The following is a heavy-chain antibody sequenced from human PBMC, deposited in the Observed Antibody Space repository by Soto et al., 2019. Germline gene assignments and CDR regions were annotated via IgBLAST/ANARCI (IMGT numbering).Heavy chain of an antibody. CDR2: IYHSGST. V-gene: IGHV4-4*02. D-gene: IGHD3-10*01. J-gene: IGHJ5*02. CDR3: ARVPKLWFGELLWREENWFDP. CDR1: GGSISSSNW. Sequence: QVQLQESGPGLVKPSGTLSLTCAVSGGSISSSNWWSWVRQPPGKGLEWIGEIYHSGSTNYNPSLKSRVTISVDKSKNQFSLKLSSVTAAYTAVYYCARVPKLWFGELLWREENWFDPWGQGTLVTVSS.